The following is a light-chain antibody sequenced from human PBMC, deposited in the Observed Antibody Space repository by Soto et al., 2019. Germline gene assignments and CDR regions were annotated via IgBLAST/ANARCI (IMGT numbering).Light chain of an antibody. V-gene: IGKV1-5*03. CDR3: QQYESYSPLT. CDR2: KAS. Sequence: STLSSSVGDRVTITCRASQSISSWLAWYQQKPGKAPKLLIYKASTLKSGVPSRFSGSGSGTDFTLTISSLQPDDFATYYCQQYESYSPLTFGGGTKVDIK. CDR1: QSISSW. J-gene: IGKJ4*01.